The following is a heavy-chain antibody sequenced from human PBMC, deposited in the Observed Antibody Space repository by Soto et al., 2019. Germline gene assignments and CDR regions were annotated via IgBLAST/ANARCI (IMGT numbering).Heavy chain of an antibody. CDR2: ISSSSSYI. Sequence: LRLSCAASGFTFGCYSMNWVRQAPGKGLERVSTISSSSSYIYYANSVKGRFTISRDNAKNSLYLQMNSLRAEDTAVYYCARDTERELQQFDYWGQGTLVTVSS. V-gene: IGHV3-21*01. J-gene: IGHJ4*02. D-gene: IGHD1-26*01. CDR1: GFTFGCYS. CDR3: ARDTERELQQFDY.